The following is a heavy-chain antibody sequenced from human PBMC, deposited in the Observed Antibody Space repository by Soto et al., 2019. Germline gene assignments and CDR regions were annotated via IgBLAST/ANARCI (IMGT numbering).Heavy chain of an antibody. CDR2: INHSGST. Sequence: QVQLQQWGAGLLKPSETLSLTCAVYGGSFSGYYWIWIRQPPGKGLEWIGEINHSGSTNYNPSLKSRVTISVDTSKNQFHLKLSTVNAADAAMYYCAAGRGRYCSSTSRCHNWFDPCVQGTLVSVSS. CDR1: GGSFSGYY. D-gene: IGHD2-2*01. V-gene: IGHV4-34*01. J-gene: IGHJ5*02. CDR3: AAGRGRYCSSTSRCHNWFDP.